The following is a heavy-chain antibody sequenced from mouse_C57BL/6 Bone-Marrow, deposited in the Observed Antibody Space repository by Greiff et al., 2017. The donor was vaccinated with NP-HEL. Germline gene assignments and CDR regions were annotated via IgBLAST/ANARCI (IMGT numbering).Heavy chain of an antibody. CDR3: ARAYYSNYEGFAY. J-gene: IGHJ3*01. V-gene: IGHV5-17*01. CDR1: GFTFSDYG. Sequence: DVMLVEPGGGLVKPGGSLKLSCAASGFTFSDYGMHWVRQAPEKGLEWVAYISSGSSTFYYADTVKGRFTISRDNAKNTLFLQMTSLRSEDTAMYYCARAYYSNYEGFAYWGQGTLVTVSA. D-gene: IGHD2-5*01. CDR2: ISSGSSTF.